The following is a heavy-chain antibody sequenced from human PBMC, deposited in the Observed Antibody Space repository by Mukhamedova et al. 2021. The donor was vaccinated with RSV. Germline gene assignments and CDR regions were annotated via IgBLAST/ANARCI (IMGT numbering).Heavy chain of an antibody. CDR3: AKGGYSYAHDDAFDI. D-gene: IGHD5-18*01. CDR1: SSYG. Sequence: SSYGMHWVRQAPGKGLEWVAVISYDGSNKYYADSVKGRFTISRDNSKNTLYLQMNSLRAEDTAVYYCAKGGYSYAHDDAFDILG. J-gene: IGHJ3*02. CDR2: ISYDGSNK. V-gene: IGHV3-30*18.